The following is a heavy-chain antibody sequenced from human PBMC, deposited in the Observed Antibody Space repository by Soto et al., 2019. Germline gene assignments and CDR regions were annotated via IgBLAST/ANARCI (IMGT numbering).Heavy chain of an antibody. CDR1: GFTFSSYS. D-gene: IGHD1-1*01. V-gene: IGHV3-21*01. CDR3: ARPVQLERRFGAFDI. CDR2: ISSSSSYI. Sequence: GGSLRLSCAASGFTFSSYSMNWVRQAPGKGLEWVSSISSSSSYIYYADSVKGRFTISRDNAKNSLYLQMNSLRAEDTAVYYCARPVQLERRFGAFDIWGQGTMVTVSS. J-gene: IGHJ3*02.